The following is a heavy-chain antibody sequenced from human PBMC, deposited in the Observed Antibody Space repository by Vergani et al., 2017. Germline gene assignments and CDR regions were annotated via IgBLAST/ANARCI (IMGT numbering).Heavy chain of an antibody. V-gene: IGHV3-23*04. D-gene: IGHD5-12*01. J-gene: IGHJ6*03. CDR1: GFTFSSYA. CDR3: AKVSGYEPTFYYYYMDV. Sequence: VQLVESGGGVVQPGGSLRLSCAASGFTFSSYAMSWVRQAPGKGLEWVSAISGSGGSTYYADSVKGRFTISRDNSKNTLYLQMNSLRAEDTAVYYCAKVSGYEPTFYYYYMDVWGKGTTVTVSS. CDR2: ISGSGGST.